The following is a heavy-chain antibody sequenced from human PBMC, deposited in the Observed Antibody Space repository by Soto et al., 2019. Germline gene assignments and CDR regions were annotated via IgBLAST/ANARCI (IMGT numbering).Heavy chain of an antibody. CDR3: ARAVNAVTPKVRLH. CDR1: GYTLITYG. D-gene: IGHD4-17*01. J-gene: IGHJ4*02. Sequence: ASVKVSCKASGYTLITYGIHWLYQAPGQSLEWMGWITTGDGSTKYSQKFQGRVTFTRDTSANTAYMELSSLTSEDTAVYYCARAVNAVTPKVRLHWGQGTQVTVSS. CDR2: ITTGDGST. V-gene: IGHV1-3*04.